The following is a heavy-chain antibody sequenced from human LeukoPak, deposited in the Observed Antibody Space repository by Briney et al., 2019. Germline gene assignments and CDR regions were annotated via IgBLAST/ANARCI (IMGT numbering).Heavy chain of an antibody. D-gene: IGHD2-2*01. V-gene: IGHV3-48*03. CDR2: ISSTSGSAI. Sequence: GGSLRLSGAASGFTFSSYEMNWVRQAPGKGLEWVSYISSTSGSAIYYADSVKGRFTISRDNAKNSLYLQMNSLRAEDTAVYYCARRYCSSTSCLLDYWGQGTLVTVSS. CDR3: ARRYCSSTSCLLDY. J-gene: IGHJ4*02. CDR1: GFTFSSYE.